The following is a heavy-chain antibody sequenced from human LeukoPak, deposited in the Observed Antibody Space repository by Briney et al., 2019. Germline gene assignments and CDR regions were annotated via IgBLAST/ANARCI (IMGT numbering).Heavy chain of an antibody. Sequence: SETLSPTCTVSGGSISSYYWSWIRQPAGKGLEWNGRIYTSGRTNYNPSLKSRVTMSVDTSKNQFSLKLSSVTAADTAVYYCARADYYGSGSSGAFDIWGQGTMVTVSS. V-gene: IGHV4-4*07. CDR2: IYTSGRT. J-gene: IGHJ3*02. CDR3: ARADYYGSGSSGAFDI. CDR1: GGSISSYY. D-gene: IGHD3-10*01.